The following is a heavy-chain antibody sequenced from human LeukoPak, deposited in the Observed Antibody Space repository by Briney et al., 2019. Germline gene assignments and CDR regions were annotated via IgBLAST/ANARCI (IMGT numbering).Heavy chain of an antibody. CDR3: ARDFHCSSTSCRNYYYYYYMDV. CDR1: GGTFSSYA. V-gene: IGHV1-69*13. J-gene: IGHJ6*03. D-gene: IGHD2-2*01. CDR2: IIPIFGTA. Sequence: SVKVSCKASGGTFSSYAISWVRQAPGQGLEWMGVIIPIFGTANYAQKFQGRVTITADESTSTAYMELSSLRSEDTAVYYCARDFHCSSTSCRNYYYYYYMDVWGKGTTVTVSS.